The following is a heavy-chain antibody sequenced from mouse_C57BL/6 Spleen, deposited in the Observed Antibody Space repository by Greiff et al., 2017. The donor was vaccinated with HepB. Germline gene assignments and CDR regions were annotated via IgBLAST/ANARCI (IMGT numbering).Heavy chain of an antibody. CDR3: ARSGYYGSKHWYFDV. J-gene: IGHJ1*03. D-gene: IGHD1-1*01. CDR2: IYPGSGST. CDR1: GYTFTSYW. V-gene: IGHV1-55*01. Sequence: QVQLQQSGAELVKPGASVKMSCKASGYTFTSYWITWVKQRPGQGLEWIGDIYPGSGSTNYNEKFKSKATLTVDTSSSTAYMQLSSLTSEDSAVYYCARSGYYGSKHWYFDVWGTGTTVTVSS.